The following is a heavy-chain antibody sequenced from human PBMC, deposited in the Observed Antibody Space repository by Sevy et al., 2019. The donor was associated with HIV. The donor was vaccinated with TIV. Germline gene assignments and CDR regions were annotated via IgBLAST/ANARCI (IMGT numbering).Heavy chain of an antibody. CDR3: ATTKDYYYSSGCPFDY. V-gene: IGHV1-24*01. CDR1: GFTLTELS. D-gene: IGHD3-22*01. Sequence: ASVKVSCKVSGFTLTELSMHWVRQAPGKGLEWMGSFDPEDGETIYALKFQGRVTMTEDTSADTAYMELSSLRSEDTAVYFCATTKDYYYSSGCPFDYWGQGTLVTVSS. J-gene: IGHJ4*01. CDR2: FDPEDGET.